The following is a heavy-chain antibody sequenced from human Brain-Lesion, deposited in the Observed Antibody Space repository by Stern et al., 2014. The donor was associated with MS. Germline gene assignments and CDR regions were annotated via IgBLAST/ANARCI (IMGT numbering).Heavy chain of an antibody. CDR2: FYPEDGET. V-gene: IGHV1-24*01. D-gene: IGHD1-26*01. Sequence: QVQLVQSGAEVKKPGASVKVSCKVSGYTLTELSMHWARQAPIKGLEWMGGFYPEDGETIYAQKFQGRVTMTEDTSTDTAYMELSSLRSEDTAVYYCATLSPGAGGNYYRHFDYWGQGTLVTVSS. J-gene: IGHJ4*02. CDR1: GYTLTELS. CDR3: ATLSPGAGGNYYRHFDY.